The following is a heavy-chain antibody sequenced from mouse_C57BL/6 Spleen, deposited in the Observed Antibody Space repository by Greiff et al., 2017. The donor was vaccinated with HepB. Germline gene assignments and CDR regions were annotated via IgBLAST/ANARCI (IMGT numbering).Heavy chain of an antibody. CDR3: ARGRYYDYVYWYFDV. D-gene: IGHD2-4*01. Sequence: QVQLQQPGAELVKPGASVKMSCKASGYTFTSYWITWVKQRPGQGLEWIGDIYPGSGSTNYNEKFKSKATLTVDTSSSTAYMQLSSLTSEDSAVYYCARGRYYDYVYWYFDVWGTGTTVTVSS. J-gene: IGHJ1*03. V-gene: IGHV1-55*01. CDR1: GYTFTSYW. CDR2: IYPGSGST.